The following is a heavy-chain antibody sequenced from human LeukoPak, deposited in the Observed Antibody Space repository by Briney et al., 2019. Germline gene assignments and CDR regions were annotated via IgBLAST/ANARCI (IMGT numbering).Heavy chain of an antibody. CDR1: GFTFSSYD. CDR2: ISYSGSTI. CDR3: ARGLAP. J-gene: IGHJ4*02. V-gene: IGHV3-48*03. Sequence: EGSLRLSCVASGFTFSSYDMNWVRQAPGKGQEWVSYISYSGSTIYYADSVKGRFTISRDNAKNSLYLQMNSLRDEDTAVYYCARGLAPGGQGTLVTVSS. D-gene: IGHD2-2*01.